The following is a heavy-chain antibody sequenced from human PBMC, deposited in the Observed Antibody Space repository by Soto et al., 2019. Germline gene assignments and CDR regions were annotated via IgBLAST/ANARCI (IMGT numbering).Heavy chain of an antibody. Sequence: RGESVKISCXGSGYSFTSYWIGWVRQMPGKGLEWMGIIYPGDSDTRYSPSFQGQVTISADKSISTAYLQWSSLKASDTAMYYCARRCSFLAFDIWGQGTMVTVSS. CDR1: GYSFTSYW. V-gene: IGHV5-51*01. CDR2: IYPGDSDT. J-gene: IGHJ3*02. D-gene: IGHD5-18*01. CDR3: ARRCSFLAFDI.